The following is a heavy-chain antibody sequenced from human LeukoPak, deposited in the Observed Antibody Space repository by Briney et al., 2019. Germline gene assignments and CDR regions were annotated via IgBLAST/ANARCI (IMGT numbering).Heavy chain of an antibody. J-gene: IGHJ4*02. V-gene: IGHV1-46*01. CDR3: ARGIDYGIDY. CDR2: INPNGGGA. CDR1: GYTFTTYW. Sequence: ASVKVSCKASGYTFTTYWMHWVRQAPGQGLEWIGIINPNGGGATYAQKFQGRVTMTRDTSTTTIYMELSSLRSEGTAVYYCARGIDYGIDYWGQGPLVTVSS. D-gene: IGHD4-17*01.